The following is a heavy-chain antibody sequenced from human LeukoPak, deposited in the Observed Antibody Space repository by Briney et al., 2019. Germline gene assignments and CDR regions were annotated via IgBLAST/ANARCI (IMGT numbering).Heavy chain of an antibody. D-gene: IGHD2-15*01. V-gene: IGHV1-2*02. J-gene: IGHJ4*02. CDR2: INPTSGGR. CDR3: ARGPYCSGGTCYSQYFDY. Sequence: ASVKVSCKASGYTFDAYYIHWVRLAPGQGLEWMGWINPTSGGRNYAQRFQGRVTMTTDTSTSTAYMELRSLRSDDTAVYYCARGPYCSGGTCYSQYFDYWGQGTLVTVSS. CDR1: GYTFDAYY.